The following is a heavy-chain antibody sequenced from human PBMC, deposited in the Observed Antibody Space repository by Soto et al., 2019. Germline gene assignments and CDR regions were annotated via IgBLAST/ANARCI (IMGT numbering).Heavy chain of an antibody. Sequence: GGSLRLSCAASGFTFSDYAMHWVRQAPGKGLEWVAVVSHDGRNTHYADSVKGRFTVSRDSSKNTVSLEMTSLRAEDTAVYHCAKGGRQWLVTSDFNYWGQGALVTVSS. V-gene: IGHV3-30*18. CDR2: VSHDGRNT. J-gene: IGHJ4*02. CDR1: GFTFSDYA. CDR3: AKGGRQWLVTSDFNY. D-gene: IGHD6-19*01.